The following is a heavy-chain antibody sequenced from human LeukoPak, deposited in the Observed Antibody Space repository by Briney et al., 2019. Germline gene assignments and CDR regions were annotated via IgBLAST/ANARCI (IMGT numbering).Heavy chain of an antibody. CDR1: RCSLSTRGVG. CDR2: IYWVDDK. J-gene: IGHJ3*02. D-gene: IGHD3-22*01. Sequence: ESGPTLVNPRPPLAPSCTLSRCSLSTRGVGVGWIRQPPVKALGWLALIYWVDDKRYSPSLKSRLTITKDSSKNQVVLTMTNMDPVDTATYYCAHRRLVYDSSGYYYGAFDIWGQGTMVTV. V-gene: IGHV2-5*02. CDR3: AHRRLVYDSSGYYYGAFDI.